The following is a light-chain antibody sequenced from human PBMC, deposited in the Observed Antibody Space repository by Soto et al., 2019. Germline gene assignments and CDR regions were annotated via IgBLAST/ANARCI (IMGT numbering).Light chain of an antibody. Sequence: DLVMTQSPLSLPVTLGQPASISCRSSQSLVYRDGNTYLSWFQQRPGQSPRRLIYKVSNRDSGVPDRFSGSGSGTDFTLTISRVEAEDVGVYYCMQGTHWPPTFGQGTKVDIK. J-gene: IGKJ1*01. CDR2: KVS. V-gene: IGKV2-30*01. CDR1: QSLVYRDGNTY. CDR3: MQGTHWPPT.